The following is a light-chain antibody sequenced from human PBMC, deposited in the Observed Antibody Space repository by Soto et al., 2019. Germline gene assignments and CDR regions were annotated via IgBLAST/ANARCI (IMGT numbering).Light chain of an antibody. CDR3: QQYFDVPFT. J-gene: IGKJ4*01. Sequence: DIVMTQSPDSLAVSLGERATINCNSSQSGLYSSNHQNYLAWYQQKPGQPPQLLIYWASTRESGVPERFSGSGSGTDFPLTISSLEAEDVAFYWCQQYFDVPFTFGGGTKVDIK. V-gene: IGKV4-1*01. CDR2: WAS. CDR1: QSGLYSSNHQNY.